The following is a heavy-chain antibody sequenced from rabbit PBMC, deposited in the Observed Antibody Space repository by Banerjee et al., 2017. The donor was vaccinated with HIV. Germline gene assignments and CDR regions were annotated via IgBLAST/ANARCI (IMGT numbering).Heavy chain of an antibody. CDR2: ITDGDAST. CDR1: GFTLSRYW. V-gene: IGHV1S45*01. Sequence: QEQLEESGGDLVKPGASLTLTCTASGFTLSRYWIWWVRQAPGKGLEWIGCITDGDASTYYASWVNGRFTISKASSTTVTLQMTSLTAADTATYFCARLGYAGYAGYGYAGYFNLWGPGTLVTVS. J-gene: IGHJ4*01. D-gene: IGHD6-1*01. CDR3: ARLGYAGYAGYGYAGYFNL.